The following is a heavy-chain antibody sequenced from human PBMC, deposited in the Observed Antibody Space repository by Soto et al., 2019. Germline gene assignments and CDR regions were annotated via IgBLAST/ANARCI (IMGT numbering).Heavy chain of an antibody. CDR3: AKDHFTDILTGYGLDY. CDR2: ISYDGSNK. D-gene: IGHD3-9*01. Sequence: GGSLRLSCAASGFTFSSYGMHWVRQAPGKGLEWVAVISYDGSNKYYADSVKGRFTISRDNSKNTLYLQMNSLRAEDTAVYYCAKDHFTDILTGYGLDYWGQGTLVTVSS. V-gene: IGHV3-30*18. J-gene: IGHJ4*02. CDR1: GFTFSSYG.